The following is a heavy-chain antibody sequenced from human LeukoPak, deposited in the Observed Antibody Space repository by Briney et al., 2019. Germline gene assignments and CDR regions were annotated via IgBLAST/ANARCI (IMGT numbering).Heavy chain of an antibody. CDR2: IYTSGST. D-gene: IGHD3-22*01. J-gene: IGHJ4*02. CDR1: GGSISSGSYY. Sequence: SQTLSLTCTVSGGSISSGSYYWSWIRQPAGKGLEWIGRIYTSGSTNYNPSLKSRATISVDTSKNQFSLKLSSVTAADTAVYYCARDSATYYYDSSGYSNWGQGTLVTVSS. V-gene: IGHV4-61*02. CDR3: ARDSATYYYDSSGYSN.